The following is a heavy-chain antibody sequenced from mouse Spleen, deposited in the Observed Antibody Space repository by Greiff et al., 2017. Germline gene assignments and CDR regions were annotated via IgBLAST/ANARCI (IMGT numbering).Heavy chain of an antibody. CDR2: INPSSGYT. CDR1: GYTFTSYT. CDR3: ASLSYGNDVGYFDV. J-gene: IGHJ1*01. D-gene: IGHD2-10*02. Sequence: QVQLQQSGAELARPGASVKMSCKASGYTFTSYTMHWVKQRPGQGLEWIGYINPSSGYTKYNQKFKDKATLTADKSSSTAYMQLSSLTSEDSAVYYCASLSYGNDVGYFDVWGAGTTVTVSS. V-gene: IGHV1-4*01.